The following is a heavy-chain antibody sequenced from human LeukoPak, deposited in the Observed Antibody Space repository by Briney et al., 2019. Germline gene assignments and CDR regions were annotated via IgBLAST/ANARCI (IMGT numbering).Heavy chain of an antibody. Sequence: GGSLRLSCAASGFTFDAYAMHWVRQAPGKGLEWVSGISWSSNNVGYADSVRGRFTISRDNAKKSLYLQMNSLRAEDTALYYCAKDNHDSTGWLPANWGQGTLVTVTS. J-gene: IGHJ4*02. CDR2: ISWSSNNV. V-gene: IGHV3-9*01. CDR3: AKDNHDSTGWLPAN. CDR1: GFTFDAYA. D-gene: IGHD6-19*01.